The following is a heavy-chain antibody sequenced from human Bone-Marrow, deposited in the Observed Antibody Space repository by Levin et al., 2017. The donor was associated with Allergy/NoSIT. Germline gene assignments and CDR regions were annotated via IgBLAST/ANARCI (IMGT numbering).Heavy chain of an antibody. CDR1: GFSLGDYW. CDR3: VRKVDDEVIGFFFDL. V-gene: IGHV3-74*01. Sequence: PGGSLRLSCTASGFSLGDYWMHWVRQTPGKGLLWVSRTNVDGSSVTYADSVKGRFTISRDNAKNTIYLQMDSLRAEDTAVYYCVRKVDDEVIGFFFDLWGLGTLVTVSS. J-gene: IGHJ4*02. CDR2: TNVDGSSV. D-gene: IGHD2-21*01.